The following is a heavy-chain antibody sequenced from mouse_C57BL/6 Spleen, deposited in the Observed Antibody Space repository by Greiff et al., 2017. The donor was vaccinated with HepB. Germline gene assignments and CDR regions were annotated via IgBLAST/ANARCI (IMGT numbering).Heavy chain of an antibody. D-gene: IGHD2-3*01. V-gene: IGHV1-59*01. Sequence: QVQLKQPGAELVRPGTSVKLSCKASGYTFTSYWMHWVKQRPGQGLEWIGVIDPSDSYTNYNQKFKGKATLTVDTSSSTAYMQLSSLTSEDSAVYYCASPGDGYYDYWGQGTTLTVSS. J-gene: IGHJ2*01. CDR3: ASPGDGYYDY. CDR2: IDPSDSYT. CDR1: GYTFTSYW.